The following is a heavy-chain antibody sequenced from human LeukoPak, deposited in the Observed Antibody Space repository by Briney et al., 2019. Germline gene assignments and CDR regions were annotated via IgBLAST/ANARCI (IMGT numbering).Heavy chain of an antibody. CDR3: ARETGLPFDY. V-gene: IGHV3-30*03. CDR2: ISYDGSNK. Sequence: GRSLRLSCGASGFTFSSYAMHWVRQAPGKGLEWVAVISYDGSNKYYADSVKGRFTISRDNSKNTLYLQINSLRAEDTAVYYCARETGLPFDYWGQGTLVTVSS. J-gene: IGHJ4*02. CDR1: GFTFSSYA.